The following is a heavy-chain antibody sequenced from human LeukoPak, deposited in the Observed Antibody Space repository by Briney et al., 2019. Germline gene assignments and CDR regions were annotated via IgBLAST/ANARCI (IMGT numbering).Heavy chain of an antibody. Sequence: SETLSLTCAVYGGSFSGHYWSWIRQPPGKGLEWIGEINHSGSTNYNPSLKSRVTISVDTSKNQFSLKLSSVTAADTAVYYCARRRTVYYYMDVWGKGTTVTISS. J-gene: IGHJ6*03. V-gene: IGHV4-34*01. D-gene: IGHD2-8*02. CDR1: GGSFSGHY. CDR2: INHSGST. CDR3: ARRRTVYYYMDV.